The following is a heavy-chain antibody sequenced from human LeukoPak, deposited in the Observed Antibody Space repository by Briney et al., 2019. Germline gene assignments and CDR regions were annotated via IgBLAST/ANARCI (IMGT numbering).Heavy chain of an antibody. CDR3: AKDRMYYDFWSGYSVDAFDI. J-gene: IGHJ3*02. Sequence: GGSLRLSRAASGFTFSSYGMHWVRQAPGKGLEWVAFIRYDGSNKYYADSVKGRFTISRDNSKNTLYLQMNSLRAEDTAVYYCAKDRMYYDFWSGYSVDAFDIWGQGTMVTVSS. V-gene: IGHV3-30*02. D-gene: IGHD3-3*01. CDR2: IRYDGSNK. CDR1: GFTFSSYG.